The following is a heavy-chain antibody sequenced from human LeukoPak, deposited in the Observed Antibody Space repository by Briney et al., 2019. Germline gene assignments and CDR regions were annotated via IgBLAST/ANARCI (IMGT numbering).Heavy chain of an antibody. D-gene: IGHD6-13*01. CDR3: VRGRTSGSSWPFDY. CDR2: IGSSGGSI. Sequence: GGSLRLSCAASGFTFNDYYMSWIRQAPGKGLEWVSYIGSSGGSINYADSVKGRFTISRDNAKNSLSLQMNSLRAEDTAVYYCVRGRTSGSSWPFDYWGQGTLVTVSS. CDR1: GFTFNDYY. J-gene: IGHJ4*02. V-gene: IGHV3-11*04.